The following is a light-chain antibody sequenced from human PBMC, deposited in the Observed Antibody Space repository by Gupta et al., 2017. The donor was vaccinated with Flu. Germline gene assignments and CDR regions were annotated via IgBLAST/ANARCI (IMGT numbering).Light chain of an antibody. V-gene: IGLV1-40*01. CDR3: QSYDTSRSVWV. Sequence: QSVLTQPPPVSGDPGQRVTISCTGSSSNIGAGYDVHWYLQLPGTAPKLLIYGNSNRPSGFPDRFAGSKSGTSASLAITGLQAEDEAEYYCQSYDTSRSVWVFGGGTKLTVL. J-gene: IGLJ3*02. CDR2: GNS. CDR1: SSNIGAGYD.